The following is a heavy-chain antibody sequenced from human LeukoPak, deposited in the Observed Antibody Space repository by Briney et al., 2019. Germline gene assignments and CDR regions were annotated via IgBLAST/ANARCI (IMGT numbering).Heavy chain of an antibody. CDR2: MNTKSGNT. CDR3: ARGGASYSSSWLPYYYYGMDV. Sequence: ASVKVSCKASGYTFTNSDINWVRQATGQGLEWMGWMNTKSGNTGYAQKLQGRVTMSMDTSITTAYMELTSLRSDDTAVYYCARGGASYSSSWLPYYYYGMDVWGQGTTVTVSS. J-gene: IGHJ6*02. CDR1: GYTFTNSD. V-gene: IGHV1-8*01. D-gene: IGHD6-13*01.